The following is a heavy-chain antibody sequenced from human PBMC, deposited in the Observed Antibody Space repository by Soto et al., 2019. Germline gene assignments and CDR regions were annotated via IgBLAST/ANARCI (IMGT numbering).Heavy chain of an antibody. J-gene: IGHJ4*02. CDR3: AKDAGTDYDILTGYYLFDY. CDR1: GFTFSSYG. D-gene: IGHD3-9*01. CDR2: ISYDGSNK. Sequence: GGSLRLSCAASGFTFSSYGMHWVRQAPGKGLEWVAVISYDGSNKYYADSVKGRFTISRDNSKNTLYLQMNSLRAEDTAVYYCAKDAGTDYDILTGYYLFDYWGQGTLVTVSS. V-gene: IGHV3-30*18.